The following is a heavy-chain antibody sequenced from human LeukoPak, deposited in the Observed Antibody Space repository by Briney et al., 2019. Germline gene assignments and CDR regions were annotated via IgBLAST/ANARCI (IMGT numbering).Heavy chain of an antibody. D-gene: IGHD3-3*01. Sequence: GGSLRLSCAASGFTFSGYSMNWVRQAPGKGLEWVSSISSSSSYIYYADSVKGRFTISRDNAKNSLYLQMNSLRAEDTAVYYCAREIPVRDYDFWSGYSNWFDPWGQGTLVTVSS. V-gene: IGHV3-21*01. J-gene: IGHJ5*02. CDR1: GFTFSGYS. CDR3: AREIPVRDYDFWSGYSNWFDP. CDR2: ISSSSSYI.